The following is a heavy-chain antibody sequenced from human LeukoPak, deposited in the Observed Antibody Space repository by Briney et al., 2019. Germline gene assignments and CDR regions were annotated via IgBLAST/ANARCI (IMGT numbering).Heavy chain of an antibody. D-gene: IGHD1-26*01. Sequence: SETLSLTCTASGGSISSYYWSWIRQPPGKGLEWIGYIYTSGSTNYNPSLKSRVTISVDTSKNQFSLKLSSVTAADTAVYYCASSPSGSYYGAYYFDYWGQGTLVTVSS. V-gene: IGHV4-4*09. CDR2: IYTSGST. CDR1: GGSISSYY. CDR3: ASSPSGSYYGAYYFDY. J-gene: IGHJ4*02.